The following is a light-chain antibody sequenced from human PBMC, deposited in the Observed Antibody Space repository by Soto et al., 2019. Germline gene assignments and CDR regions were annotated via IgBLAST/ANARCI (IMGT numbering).Light chain of an antibody. CDR3: QQNYSTPFT. CDR2: AAS. V-gene: IGKV1-39*01. J-gene: IGKJ3*01. CDR1: QSISSY. Sequence: DIQMTQSPSSLSASVGDRVTITCRASQSISSYLNWYQQKPGKAPKILIYAASSLKSGVPSRFSGSRTGTKFNITISGKQPENCAINNCQQNYSTPFTFGPGTKVENK.